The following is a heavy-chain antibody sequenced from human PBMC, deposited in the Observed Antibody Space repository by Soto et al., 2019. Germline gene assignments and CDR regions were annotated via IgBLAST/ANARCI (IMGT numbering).Heavy chain of an antibody. J-gene: IGHJ6*03. CDR2: IRESGDST. Sequence: EVQLLESGGGLVQPGGSLRLSCAASGFTFRSYAMNWVRQAPGKGLEWVSTIRESGDSTFYADSVKGRFTISRDNSKNTLYLQGNSLRDEDTAVYYCAKGRSSSFTKIDYYYYFMDVWGKGTTVTVSS. V-gene: IGHV3-23*01. CDR1: GFTFRSYA. CDR3: AKGRSSSFTKIDYYYYFMDV. D-gene: IGHD6-6*01.